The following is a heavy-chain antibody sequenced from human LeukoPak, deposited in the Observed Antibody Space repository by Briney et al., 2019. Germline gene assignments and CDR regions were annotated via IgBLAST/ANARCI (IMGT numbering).Heavy chain of an antibody. CDR2: ISYVGSNK. J-gene: IGHJ4*02. CDR3: ARDSLPPLTKTTVVPSSGIDY. D-gene: IGHD4-23*01. Sequence: AGSLTLSCPPSGFTFSSYGMHWVGQAPGKGLEWVAVISYVGSNKYYADSVKGRFTISRDNSKNTLYLQMNSLRAEDTAVYYCARDSLPPLTKTTVVPSSGIDYWGQGTLVTVAS. V-gene: IGHV3-30*03. CDR1: GFTFSSYG.